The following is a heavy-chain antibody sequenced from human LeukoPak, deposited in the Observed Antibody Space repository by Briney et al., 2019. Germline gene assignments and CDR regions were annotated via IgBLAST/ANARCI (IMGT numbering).Heavy chain of an antibody. Sequence: PGGSLILSCATSGFTFSSYSMNWVRQAPGKGLEWVSSISSSSSYIYYADSVKGRFTISRDNAKNSLYLQMNSLRAEDTAVYYCTKTTVTTCFDYWGQGTLVTVSS. CDR3: TKTTVTTCFDY. CDR2: ISSSSSYI. D-gene: IGHD4-17*01. V-gene: IGHV3-21*01. J-gene: IGHJ4*02. CDR1: GFTFSSYS.